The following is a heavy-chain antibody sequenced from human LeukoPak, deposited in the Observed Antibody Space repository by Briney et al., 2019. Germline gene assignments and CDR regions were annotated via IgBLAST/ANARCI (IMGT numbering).Heavy chain of an antibody. CDR3: ATAYSGFAYNWFDP. J-gene: IGHJ5*02. V-gene: IGHV3-74*01. CDR2: MSDDGTVT. D-gene: IGHD5-12*01. CDR1: GLPFSRSW. Sequence: QPGGSLRLSCEVSGLPFSRSWMHWVRQLPGRGLMWVSSMSDDGTVTTYADSVKGRFIISRDNAKNTLYLQLNSLRGEDTALYFCATAYSGFAYNWFDPWGQGTLVTVSS.